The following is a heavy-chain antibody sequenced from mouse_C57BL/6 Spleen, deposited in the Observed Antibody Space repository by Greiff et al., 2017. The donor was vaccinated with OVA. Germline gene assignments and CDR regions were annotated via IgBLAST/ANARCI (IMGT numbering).Heavy chain of an antibody. CDR1: GFTFTDYY. CDR3: ASDYDYDGYAMDY. J-gene: IGHJ4*01. Sequence: DVMLVESGGGLVQPGGSLSLSCAASGFTFTDYYMSWVRQPPGKALEWLGFIRNKANGYTTEYSASVKGRFTISRDNSQSILYLQMNALRAEDSATYYCASDYDYDGYAMDYWGQGTSVTVSS. D-gene: IGHD2-4*01. V-gene: IGHV7-3*01. CDR2: IRNKANGYTT.